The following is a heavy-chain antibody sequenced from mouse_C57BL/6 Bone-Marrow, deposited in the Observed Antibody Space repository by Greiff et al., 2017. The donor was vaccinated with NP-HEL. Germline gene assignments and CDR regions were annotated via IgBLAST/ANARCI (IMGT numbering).Heavy chain of an antibody. V-gene: IGHV1-54*01. CDR2: INPGSGGT. Sequence: QVQLQQSGAELVRPGTSVKVSCKASGYAFTNYLIEWVKQRPGQGLEWIGVINPGSGGTNYNEKFKGKATLTADKSSSTADMQLSSLTSEDSAVYFCAREEIYYYGSSYAMDYWGQGTSVTVSS. CDR3: AREEIYYYGSSYAMDY. J-gene: IGHJ4*01. CDR1: GYAFTNYL. D-gene: IGHD1-1*01.